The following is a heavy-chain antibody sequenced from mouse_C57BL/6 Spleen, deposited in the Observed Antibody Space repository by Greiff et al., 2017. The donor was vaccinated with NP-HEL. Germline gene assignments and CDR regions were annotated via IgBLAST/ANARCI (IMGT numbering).Heavy chain of an antibody. CDR2: IRSKSSNYAT. J-gene: IGHJ3*01. CDR1: GFTFNTYA. D-gene: IGHD2-3*01. V-gene: IGHV10-3*01. Sequence: EVQVVESGGGLVQPKGSLTLSCAASGFTFNTYAMHWVRQAPGKGLEWVARIRSKSSNYATYYADSVKDRFTISRDDSQSMLYLQMNNLKTEDTAMYYCVRNDGYFQWFAYWGQGTLVTVSA. CDR3: VRNDGYFQWFAY.